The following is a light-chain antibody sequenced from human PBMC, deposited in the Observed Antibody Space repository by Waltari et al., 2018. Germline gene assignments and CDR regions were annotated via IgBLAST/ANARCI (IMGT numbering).Light chain of an antibody. Sequence: AIRITQSPSSLSASTGDRVTITCRASPGISSYLAWYQQKPGKAPKFLIYASSTFQSGVPSRFSGSGSGTDFTLTISCLQSEDFASYYCQQYYSHPPTFGQGTKVENK. CDR2: ASS. J-gene: IGKJ1*01. CDR3: QQYYSHPPT. CDR1: PGISSY. V-gene: IGKV1-8*01.